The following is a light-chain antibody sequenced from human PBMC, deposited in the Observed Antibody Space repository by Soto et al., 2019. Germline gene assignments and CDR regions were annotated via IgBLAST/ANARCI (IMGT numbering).Light chain of an antibody. CDR1: NSDVGGYIY. Sequence: QSELTQPRSVSRSPRQSVTISSTGTNSDVGGYIYVSWYQPHPGKAPNLMMMEVSKRPSGVPDRFSRSKSDNTPSLTISGLQAEDEADYFCCSYAGNYTYVFGTGTKVTV. V-gene: IGLV2-11*01. CDR2: EVS. J-gene: IGLJ1*01. CDR3: CSYAGNYTYV.